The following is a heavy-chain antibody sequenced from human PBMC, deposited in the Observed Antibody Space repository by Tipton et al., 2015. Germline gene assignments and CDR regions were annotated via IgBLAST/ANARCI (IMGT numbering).Heavy chain of an antibody. J-gene: IGHJ4*02. CDR2: ISAGGGDT. D-gene: IGHD3-22*01. CDR1: GFTFSSCA. V-gene: IGHV3-23*01. Sequence: SLRLSCAASGFTFSSCAMTWVRQAPGKGLEWVSSISAGGGDTSYADSVRGRFTISRDNSKNTLELQMNSLRVEDTALYYCAKDWDHSGYCDYWGQGTLVTVSS. CDR3: AKDWDHSGYCDY.